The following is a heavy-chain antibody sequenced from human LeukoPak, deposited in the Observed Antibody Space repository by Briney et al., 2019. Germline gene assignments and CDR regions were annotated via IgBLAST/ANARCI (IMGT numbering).Heavy chain of an antibody. Sequence: SETLSLTCTVSGGSISSYYWSWIRQPPGKGLEWIGYIYYSGSTNYNPSLKSRVTISVDTSKNQFSLKLSSVTAADTAVYYCARGLDIVVVPAAPRYNWFDPWGQGTLVTVSS. CDR2: IYYSGST. CDR3: ARGLDIVVVPAAPRYNWFDP. V-gene: IGHV4-59*01. CDR1: GGSISSYY. D-gene: IGHD2-2*03. J-gene: IGHJ5*02.